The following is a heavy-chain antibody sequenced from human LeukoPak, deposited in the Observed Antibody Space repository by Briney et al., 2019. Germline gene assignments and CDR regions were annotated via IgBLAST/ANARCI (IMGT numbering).Heavy chain of an antibody. J-gene: IGHJ4*02. CDR2: ITNSGNSK. D-gene: IGHD3-22*01. Sequence: LSLTCIVSGGSISSTNYYWGWVRQALGKGREWVSYITNSGNSKSYADSVKGRFTISRDNTKNSLYLQMNGLRAEDTAVYYCARTRSSGYLTFDYWGQGILVTVSS. V-gene: IGHV3-11*06. CDR3: ARTRSSGYLTFDY. CDR1: GGSISSTNYY.